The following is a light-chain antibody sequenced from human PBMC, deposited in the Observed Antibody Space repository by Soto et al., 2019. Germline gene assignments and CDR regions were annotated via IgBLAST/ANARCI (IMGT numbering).Light chain of an antibody. J-gene: IGLJ1*01. CDR1: SSKIGAGYD. CDR2: GNS. V-gene: IGLV1-40*01. CDR3: QSYDSSLSGYV. Sequence: QSVLTQSPSVSGAPGQRVTISCAGSSSKIGAGYDVHWYQQLPGTAPKLLIYGNSNRPSGVPDRFSGSKSGTSASLAITGLQAEDEADYYCQSYDSSLSGYVFGTGTKVTVL.